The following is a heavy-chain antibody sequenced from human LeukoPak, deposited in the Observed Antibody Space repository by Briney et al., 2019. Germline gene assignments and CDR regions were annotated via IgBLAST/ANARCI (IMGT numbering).Heavy chain of an antibody. CDR2: ISAYSGDT. Sequence: ASVKVSCKASGYTFISYGISWVRQAPGQGLEWMGWISAYSGDTKYALRYQGRVTMTRDTSISTSYMEVSRLTSDDTAVYYCARGGVRTAASNFDYWGQGTLVTVSS. D-gene: IGHD6-13*01. CDR3: ARGGVRTAASNFDY. CDR1: GYTFISYG. J-gene: IGHJ4*02. V-gene: IGHV1-18*01.